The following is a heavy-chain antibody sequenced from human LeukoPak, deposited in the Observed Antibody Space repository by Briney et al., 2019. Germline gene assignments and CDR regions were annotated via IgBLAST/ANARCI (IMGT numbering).Heavy chain of an antibody. D-gene: IGHD3-9*01. Sequence: GASVKVSCKASGYTFTSYYMHWVRQAPGQGLKWMGIINPSGGSTSYAQKFQGRVTMTRDTSTSTVYMELSSLRSEDTAVYYCAISGRGDIRYFDWLFPRYGMDVWGQGTTVTVSS. CDR2: INPSGGST. CDR1: GYTFTSYY. V-gene: IGHV1-46*01. J-gene: IGHJ6*02. CDR3: AISGRGDIRYFDWLFPRYGMDV.